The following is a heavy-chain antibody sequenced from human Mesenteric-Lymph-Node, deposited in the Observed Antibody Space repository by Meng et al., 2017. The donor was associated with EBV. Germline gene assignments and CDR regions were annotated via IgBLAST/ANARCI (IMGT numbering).Heavy chain of an antibody. V-gene: IGHV3-30*18. CDR1: GFTFSTYG. CDR2: ISYDERNK. D-gene: IGHD4-17*01. Sequence: QVQLVESGGGVVQPGRXXGSSCAAAGFTFSTYGMHWVRQAPGKGLEWVAVISYDERNKYYGDSVKGRFTISRDNSKNTLYLQMNSLRAEDTAVYFCAKEVRTLDYGDYYFDYWGQGTLVTVSS. J-gene: IGHJ4*02. CDR3: AKEVRTLDYGDYYFDY.